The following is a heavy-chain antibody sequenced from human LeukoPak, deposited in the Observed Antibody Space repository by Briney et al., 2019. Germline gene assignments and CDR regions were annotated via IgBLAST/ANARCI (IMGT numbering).Heavy chain of an antibody. CDR2: ISGSGAGT. Sequence: GGSRRPSWAASEFTFTTYAMSWVRQAPGKGLEWVSTISGSGAGTHYADSVKGRFTISRANSKNTRYLQMNSLRAEDTPVYYLPKDHATPSGLGSAYWGQGTLVTVSS. CDR1: EFTFTTYA. J-gene: IGHJ4*02. CDR3: PKDHATPSGLGSAY. V-gene: IGHV3-23*01.